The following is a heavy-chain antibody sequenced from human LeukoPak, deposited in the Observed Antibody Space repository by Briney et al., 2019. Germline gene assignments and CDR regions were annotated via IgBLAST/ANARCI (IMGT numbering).Heavy chain of an antibody. CDR3: ARVIGVVRADYYFDY. Sequence: GGSLRLSCTASGFTFGDYAMSWFRQAPGKGLEWVSGISGSGDSTYYADSVKGRFTISRDNSKNTVHLQMNSLRAEDTAVYYCARVIGVVRADYYFDYWGQGTLVAVSS. J-gene: IGHJ4*02. V-gene: IGHV3-23*01. CDR2: ISGSGDST. CDR1: GFTFGDYA. D-gene: IGHD3-10*01.